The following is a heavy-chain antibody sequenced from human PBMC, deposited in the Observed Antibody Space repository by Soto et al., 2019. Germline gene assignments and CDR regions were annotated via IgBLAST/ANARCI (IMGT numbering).Heavy chain of an antibody. V-gene: IGHV3-30*18. D-gene: IGHD3-16*02. CDR2: ISYDGSNK. Sequence: PGGSLRLSCVASGFTFFTFGMHWVRQAPGKGLEWVAVISYDGSNKYYADSVKGRFTISRDNSDNTLYLQMNSLRAEDTAVYYCANPQYVWGSYHQIAYWGQGTPVTVSS. CDR1: GFTFFTFG. CDR3: ANPQYVWGSYHQIAY. J-gene: IGHJ4*02.